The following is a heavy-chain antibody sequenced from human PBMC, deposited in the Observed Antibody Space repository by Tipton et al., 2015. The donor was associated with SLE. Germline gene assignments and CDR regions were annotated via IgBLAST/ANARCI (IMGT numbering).Heavy chain of an antibody. CDR1: GDSIRIYY. D-gene: IGHD4-17*01. CDR2: IFDSGTT. V-gene: IGHV4-59*01. Sequence: TLSLTCTVSGDSIRIYYWSWIRRPPGKGLEWIGYIFDSGTTNYNPSFESRVSMSVDKSKNQISLRLSSVTAADTTVYFCAGPYGDYGYFHRWGQGTLVSVSS. CDR3: AGPYGDYGYFHR. J-gene: IGHJ1*01.